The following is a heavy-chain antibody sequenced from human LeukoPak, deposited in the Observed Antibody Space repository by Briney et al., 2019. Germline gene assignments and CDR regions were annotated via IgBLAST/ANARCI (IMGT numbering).Heavy chain of an antibody. CDR1: GGSFSGYY. CDR3: ARRTHSSSWYKGFSWFDP. D-gene: IGHD6-13*01. J-gene: IGHJ5*02. CDR2: INHSGST. V-gene: IGHV4-34*01. Sequence: PSETLSLTCAVYGGSFSGYYWSWIRRPPGKGLEWIGEINHSGSTNYNPSLKSRVTISVDTSKNQFSLKLSSVTAADTAVYYCARRTHSSSWYKGFSWFDPWGQGTLVTVSS.